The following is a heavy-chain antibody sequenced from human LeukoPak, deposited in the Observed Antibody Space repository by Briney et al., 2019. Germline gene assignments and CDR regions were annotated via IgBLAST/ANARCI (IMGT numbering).Heavy chain of an antibody. CDR2: IYYSGST. D-gene: IGHD6-13*01. CDR1: GGSITSSNW. V-gene: IGHV4-4*02. J-gene: IGHJ5*02. Sequence: SETLSLTCAVSGGSITSSNWWTWVRQPPGKGPEWIGEIYYSGSTNYNPSLKSRVTISMDKSKNQFSLELTSVTAADTAMYYCAREYGSSHGFDPWGQGTLVTVSS. CDR3: AREYGSSHGFDP.